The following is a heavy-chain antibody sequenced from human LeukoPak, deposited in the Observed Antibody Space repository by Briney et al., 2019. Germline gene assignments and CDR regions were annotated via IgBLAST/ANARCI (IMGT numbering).Heavy chain of an antibody. Sequence: AGGSLRLSCRCSGFTFVDYVMTWVRQAPGKGLEWVGFIRSKVYGGTTEYAASVKGRFIISRDDSKSIAYLQMNSLETEDTAVYYCTRDYGGFDYWGQGTLVTVSS. V-gene: IGHV3-49*04. CDR3: TRDYGGFDY. CDR2: IRSKVYGGTT. D-gene: IGHD4-23*01. J-gene: IGHJ4*02. CDR1: GFTFVDYV.